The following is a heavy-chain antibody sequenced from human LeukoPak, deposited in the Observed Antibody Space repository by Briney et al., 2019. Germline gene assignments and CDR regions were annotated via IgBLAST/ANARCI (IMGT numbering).Heavy chain of an antibody. V-gene: IGHV4-59*12. CDR3: ARVSYYDILTGYSINWFDP. CDR2: IYYSGST. CDR1: GGSISSYY. D-gene: IGHD3-9*01. Sequence: SETLSLTCTVSGGSISSYYWSWIRQPPGKGLEWIGYIYYSGSTNYNPSLTSRVTISVDKSKNQFSLKLSSVTAADTAVYYCARVSYYDILTGYSINWFDPWGQGTLVTVSS. J-gene: IGHJ5*02.